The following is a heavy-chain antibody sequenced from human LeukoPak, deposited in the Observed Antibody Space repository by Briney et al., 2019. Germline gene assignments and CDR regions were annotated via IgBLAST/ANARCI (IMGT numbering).Heavy chain of an antibody. CDR2: IYHSGST. CDR1: GDSISSSNYY. CDR3: ARDADYDSSGNDAFDI. V-gene: IGHV4-39*07. D-gene: IGHD3-22*01. Sequence: SETLSLTCTVSGDSISSSNYYWDWVRQPPGKGLEWIGEIYHSGSTNYNPSLKSRVTISVDKSKNQFSLKLSSVTAADTAVYYCARDADYDSSGNDAFDIWGQGTMVTVSS. J-gene: IGHJ3*02.